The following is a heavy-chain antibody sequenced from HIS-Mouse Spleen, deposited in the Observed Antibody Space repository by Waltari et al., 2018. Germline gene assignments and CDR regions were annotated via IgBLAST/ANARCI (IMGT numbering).Heavy chain of an antibody. CDR2: ISYDGSNK. J-gene: IGHJ4*02. D-gene: IGHD6-19*01. V-gene: IGHV3-30*18. CDR1: GSTLSRYG. Sequence: QVQLVESGGGVVKTGRSLRLSCVSSGSTLSRYGRHWVRQAPGKGLEWVAVISYDGSNKYYADSVKGRFTISRDNSKNTLYLQMNSLRAEDTAVYYCAKASSGWLDYWGQGTLVTVSS. CDR3: AKASSGWLDY.